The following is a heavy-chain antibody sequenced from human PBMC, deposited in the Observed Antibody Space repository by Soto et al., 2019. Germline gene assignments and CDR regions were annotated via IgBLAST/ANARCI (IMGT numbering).Heavy chain of an antibody. D-gene: IGHD3-10*01. V-gene: IGHV4-34*01. J-gene: IGHJ6*02. CDR3: ARGVPGITMVRGVIVGMDV. CDR2: INHSGST. CDR1: GGSFSGYY. Sequence: SETLSLTCAVYGGSFSGYYWSWIRPPPGKGLEWIGEINHSGSTTYNPSLKSRVTISVDTSKNQFSLKLSSGTAADTAVYYCARGVPGITMVRGVIVGMDVWGQGTTVTVSS.